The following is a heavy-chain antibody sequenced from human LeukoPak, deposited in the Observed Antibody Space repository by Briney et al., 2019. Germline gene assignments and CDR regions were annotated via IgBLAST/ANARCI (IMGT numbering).Heavy chain of an antibody. CDR2: IYYSGST. CDR1: GGSISSSNYF. V-gene: IGHV4-39*01. CDR3: ARQLYSSATV. Sequence: PSETLSLTCTVSGGSISSSNYFWGWIRQPPGKGLEWIGNIYYSGSTYYNPSLKSRATISVDTSKNQFSLQLSSVTVADTAVYYCARQLYSSATVWGQGTTVTVSS. J-gene: IGHJ6*02. D-gene: IGHD6-25*01.